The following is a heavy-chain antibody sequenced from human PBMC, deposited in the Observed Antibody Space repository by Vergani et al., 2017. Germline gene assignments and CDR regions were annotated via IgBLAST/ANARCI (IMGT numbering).Heavy chain of an antibody. D-gene: IGHD6-19*01. CDR1: GGSFSGYY. J-gene: IGHJ4*02. CDR3: ARDTAVAAPLGIDY. CDR2: INHSGST. V-gene: IGHV4-34*01. Sequence: QVQLQQWGAGLLKPSETLSLTCAVYGGSFSGYYWSWIRQPPGKGLEWIGEINHSGSTNYNPSLKSRVTISVDTSKNQFSLKLSSVTAADTAMYYCARDTAVAAPLGIDYWGQGTLVTVSS.